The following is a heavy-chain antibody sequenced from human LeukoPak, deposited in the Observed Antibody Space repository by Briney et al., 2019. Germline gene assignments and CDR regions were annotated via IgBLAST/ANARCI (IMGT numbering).Heavy chain of an antibody. CDR2: IWYDGSNK. V-gene: IGHV3-33*08. CDR3: AIELGFGGFLGRLHY. CDR1: GFTFSSYG. Sequence: GGSLRLSCAASGFTFSSYGMHCVRQAPGKGLEWVAVIWYDGSNKYYADSVKGRFTISRDNPKNTLYLQMNSLRDEDTAVYYWAIELGFGGFLGRLHYWGQGTLLTVSS. J-gene: IGHJ4*02. D-gene: IGHD3-10*01.